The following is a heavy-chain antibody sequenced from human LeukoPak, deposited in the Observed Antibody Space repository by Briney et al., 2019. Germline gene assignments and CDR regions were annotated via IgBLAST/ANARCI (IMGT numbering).Heavy chain of an antibody. J-gene: IGHJ4*02. CDR2: ISYDGSNK. CDR3: ARGMATFDY. CDR1: GFTFSSYA. D-gene: IGHD2-8*01. V-gene: IGHV3-30*04. Sequence: GRSLRLSCAASGFTFSSYAMHWVRQAPGKGLEWVAVISYDGSNKYYADSVKGRFTISRDNSKNTLYLQMNSLRAEDTAVYFCARGMATFDYWGQGTLVTVSS.